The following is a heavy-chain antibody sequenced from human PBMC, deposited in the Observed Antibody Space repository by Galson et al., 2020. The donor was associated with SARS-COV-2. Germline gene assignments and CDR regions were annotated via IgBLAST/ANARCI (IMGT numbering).Heavy chain of an antibody. D-gene: IGHD4-4*01. J-gene: IGHJ5*02. CDR1: GGSISSGSYY. V-gene: IGHV4-61*09. CDR2: IYTSGST. CDR3: ARKVTVPFYWFDP. Sequence: SETLSLTCTVSGGSISSGSYYWSWIRQPAGKGLEWIGHIYTSGSTNYNPSLKSRVTISVDTSKNQFSLKLSSVTAADTAVYYCARKVTVPFYWFDPWGQGTLVTVSS.